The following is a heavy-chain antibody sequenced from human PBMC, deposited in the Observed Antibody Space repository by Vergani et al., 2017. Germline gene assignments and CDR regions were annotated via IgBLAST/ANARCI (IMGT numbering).Heavy chain of an antibody. CDR1: GGSISSSSYY. V-gene: IGHV4-39*01. CDR3: AKIRWIQLGNPLVDV. CDR2: IYYSGST. D-gene: IGHD5-18*01. Sequence: QLQLQESGPGLVKPSETLSLTCTVSGGSISSSSYYWGWIRQPPGKGLEWIGSIYYSGSTYYNPSLKSRVTISVDTSKNQFSLKLSSVTAADTAVYYCAKIRWIQLGNPLVDVWGQGTTVTVSS. J-gene: IGHJ6*02.